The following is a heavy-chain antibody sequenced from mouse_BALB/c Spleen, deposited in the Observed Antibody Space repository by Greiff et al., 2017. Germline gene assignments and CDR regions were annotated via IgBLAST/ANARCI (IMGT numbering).Heavy chain of an antibody. CDR3: ARFYYGSSYYAMDY. Sequence: LVESGPELVKPGASVKMSCKASGYTFTSYVMHWVKQKPGQGLEWIGYINPYNDGTKYNEKFKGKATLTSDKSSSTAYMELSSLTSEDSAVYYCARFYYGSSYYAMDYWGQGTSVTVSS. D-gene: IGHD1-1*01. V-gene: IGHV1-14*01. J-gene: IGHJ4*01. CDR2: INPYNDGT. CDR1: GYTFTSYV.